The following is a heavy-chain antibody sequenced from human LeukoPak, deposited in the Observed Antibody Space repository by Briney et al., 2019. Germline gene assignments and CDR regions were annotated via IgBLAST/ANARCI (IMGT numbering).Heavy chain of an antibody. V-gene: IGHV4-59*08. D-gene: IGHD6-13*01. CDR3: ASAPYSSRWEHFDY. CDR2: IYYSGST. Sequence: SETLSLTCTVSGGSISSYYWTWLRQPPGTGLEWIGYIYYSGSTNYNPSLKSRVTMSVDTSKNQFSLKLSSVPAADTAVYFCASAPYSSRWEHFDYWGQGALVTVSS. CDR1: GGSISSYY. J-gene: IGHJ4*02.